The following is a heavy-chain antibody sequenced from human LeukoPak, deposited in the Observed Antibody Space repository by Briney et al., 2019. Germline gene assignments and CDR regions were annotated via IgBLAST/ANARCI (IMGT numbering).Heavy chain of an antibody. CDR1: GYTFTGYY. CDR2: INPNSGGT. V-gene: IGHV1-2*04. J-gene: IGHJ6*04. CDR3: ARERSRVTMVRGVIGYYGMDV. Sequence: ASVKVSCKASGYTFTGYYMHWVRQAPEQGLEWMGWINPNSGGTNYAQKFQGWVTMTRDTSISTAYMELSRLRSDDTAVYYCARERSRVTMVRGVIGYYGMDVWGKGTTVTVSS. D-gene: IGHD3-10*01.